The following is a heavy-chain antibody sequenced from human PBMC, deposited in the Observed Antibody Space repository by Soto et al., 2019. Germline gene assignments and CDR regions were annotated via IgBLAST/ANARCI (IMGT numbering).Heavy chain of an antibody. Sequence: SETLSLTCTVSAASFSKYYWTWIRQPPGKGLEWIGYVYFNGNTNYNPSLERRVSISIDTSKNQISLTLNSVTAADTAVYYCASVTFGGVVLAHWGQGTLVTVSS. J-gene: IGHJ4*02. CDR3: ASVTFGGVVLAH. CDR2: VYFNGNT. D-gene: IGHD3-16*01. V-gene: IGHV4-59*01. CDR1: AASFSKYY.